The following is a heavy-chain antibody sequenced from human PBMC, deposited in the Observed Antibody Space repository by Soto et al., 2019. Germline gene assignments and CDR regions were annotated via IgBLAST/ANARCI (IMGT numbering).Heavy chain of an antibody. J-gene: IGHJ4*02. V-gene: IGHV3-30*18. CDR2: ISYDGSNK. CDR3: AKDRSRRGIAVQYYFDY. CDR1: GFTFSSYG. D-gene: IGHD6-19*01. Sequence: QVQLVESGGGVVQPGRSLRLSCAASGFTFSSYGMHWVRQAPGKGLEWVAVISYDGSNKYYADSVKGRFTISRDNSKNTLYLQMNSLRAEDTAVYYCAKDRSRRGIAVQYYFDYWGQGTLVTVSS.